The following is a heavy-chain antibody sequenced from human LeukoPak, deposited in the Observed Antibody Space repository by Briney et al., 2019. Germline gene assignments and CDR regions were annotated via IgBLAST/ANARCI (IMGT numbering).Heavy chain of an antibody. D-gene: IGHD6-13*01. Sequence: GASVKVSCKASGYTFTSYGITWVRQAPGQGLEWMGWISAYNGNTHYAQKFQGRVTMTRDMSTSTVYMELSSLRSEDTAVYYCARMYSSSWYGPYYYYMDVWGKGTTVTVSS. CDR3: ARMYSSSWYGPYYYYMDV. V-gene: IGHV1-18*01. CDR2: ISAYNGNT. J-gene: IGHJ6*03. CDR1: GYTFTSYG.